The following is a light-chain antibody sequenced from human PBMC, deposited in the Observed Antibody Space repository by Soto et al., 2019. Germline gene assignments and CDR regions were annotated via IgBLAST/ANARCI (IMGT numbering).Light chain of an antibody. CDR3: QEYYSTPYT. CDR1: QSVLYSSNNKNY. Sequence: DIVMTQSPDSLAVSLGARATINCKSSQSVLYSSNNKNYLAWYQQKPGQPPKLLIYWASTRESGVPDRFSGSGSGTDFTLTISSLQAEDVAVYYCQEYYSTPYTFGQGTKLYIK. J-gene: IGKJ2*01. CDR2: WAS. V-gene: IGKV4-1*01.